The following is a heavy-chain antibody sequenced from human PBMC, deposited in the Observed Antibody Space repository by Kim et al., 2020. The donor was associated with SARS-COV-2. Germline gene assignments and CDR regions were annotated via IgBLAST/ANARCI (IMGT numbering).Heavy chain of an antibody. CDR2: IYYSGST. V-gene: IGHV4-39*07. Sequence: SETLSLTCTVSGGSISSSSYYWGWIRQPPGKGLEWIGSIYYSGSTYYNPSLKSRVTISVDTSKNQFSLKLSSVTAADTAVYYCASGYSYGLYYYGMDVWGQGTTVTVSS. CDR1: GGSISSSSYY. CDR3: ASGYSYGLYYYGMDV. D-gene: IGHD5-18*01. J-gene: IGHJ6*02.